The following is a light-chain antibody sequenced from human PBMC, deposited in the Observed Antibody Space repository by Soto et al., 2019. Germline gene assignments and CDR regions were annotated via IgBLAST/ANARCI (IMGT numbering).Light chain of an antibody. CDR3: QQYNNWPP. CDR1: QSVSSN. V-gene: IGKV3-15*01. Sequence: EIVRTQSPATLSVSPGERATLSCRASQSVSSNLAWYQQKPGQAPRLLIYGASTRATGIPARFSGSGSGTEFTLTISSLQSEDFAVYYCQQYNNWPPFGQGTKVDIK. J-gene: IGKJ1*01. CDR2: GAS.